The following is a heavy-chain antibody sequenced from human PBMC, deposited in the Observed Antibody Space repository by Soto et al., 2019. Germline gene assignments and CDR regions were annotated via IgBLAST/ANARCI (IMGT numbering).Heavy chain of an antibody. Sequence: ASVKVSCKVSGYTLTELSMHWVRQAPGKGLEWMGGFDPEDGETIYAQKFQGRVTMTEDTSTDTAYMELSSLRSEDTAMYYCARINYYDSSGYYYPWFDPWGQGTLVTVSS. J-gene: IGHJ5*02. D-gene: IGHD3-22*01. CDR1: GYTLTELS. V-gene: IGHV1-24*01. CDR3: ARINYYDSSGYYYPWFDP. CDR2: FDPEDGET.